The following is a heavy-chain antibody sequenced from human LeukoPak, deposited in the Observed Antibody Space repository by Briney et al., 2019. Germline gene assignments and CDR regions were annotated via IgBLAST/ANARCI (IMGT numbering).Heavy chain of an antibody. CDR1: GFTFSSYG. Sequence: GSLRLSCAASGFTFSSYGMNWVRQAPGKGLEWIGSIYHSGGTYYNPSLKSRVTISVDTSKNQFSLKLSSVTAADTAVYYCARPTYDSSDYEYFQHWGQGTLVTVSS. D-gene: IGHD3-22*01. CDR3: ARPTYDSSDYEYFQH. J-gene: IGHJ1*01. CDR2: IYHSGGT. V-gene: IGHV4-38-2*01.